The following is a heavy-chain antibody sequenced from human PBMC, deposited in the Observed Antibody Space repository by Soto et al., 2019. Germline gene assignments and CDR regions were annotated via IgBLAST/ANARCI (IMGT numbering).Heavy chain of an antibody. J-gene: IGHJ4*02. Sequence: GGSLRLSCAASGFTFSTHGMHWVRQAPGKGLEWVALIWYDGSNKNYADSVEGRFTISRDNSKNTLYLQMNTLRPEDTAVYYCARVGHTSGYLGLSYFDYWGRGTLVTVSS. CDR3: ARVGHTSGYLGLSYFDY. CDR1: GFTFSTHG. V-gene: IGHV3-33*01. D-gene: IGHD3-22*01. CDR2: IWYDGSNK.